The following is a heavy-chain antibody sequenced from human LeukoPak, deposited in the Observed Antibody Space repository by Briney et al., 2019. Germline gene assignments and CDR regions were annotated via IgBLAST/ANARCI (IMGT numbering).Heavy chain of an antibody. J-gene: IGHJ3*02. CDR1: GGSISSGDYY. CDR2: IYYSGST. CDR3: AKSREEIRGLDAFDI. D-gene: IGHD5-24*01. Sequence: SQTLSLTRTVSGGSISSGDYYWSWIRQPPGKGLEWIGNIYYSGSTYYNPSLRSRATISVDTSKNQFSLKLSSVPAADTAVYYCAKSREEIRGLDAFDIWGQGTMVTVSS. V-gene: IGHV4-30-4*01.